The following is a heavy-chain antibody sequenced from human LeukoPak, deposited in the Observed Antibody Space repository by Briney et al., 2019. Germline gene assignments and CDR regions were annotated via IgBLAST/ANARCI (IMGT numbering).Heavy chain of an antibody. CDR3: ASQIDYYDSSGYSDY. CDR2: IIPIFGTA. V-gene: IGHV1-69*13. J-gene: IGHJ4*02. D-gene: IGHD3-22*01. CDR1: GYTFTSYA. Sequence: SVTVSCTASGYTFTSYAISWVRQAPGQGLEWMGGIIPIFGTANYAQEFQGRVTITADESTSTAYMELSSLRSEDTAVYYCASQIDYYDSSGYSDYWGQGTLVTVSS.